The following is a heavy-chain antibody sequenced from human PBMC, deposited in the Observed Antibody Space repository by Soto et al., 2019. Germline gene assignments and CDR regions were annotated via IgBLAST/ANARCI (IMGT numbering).Heavy chain of an antibody. CDR3: ARGGWGYFDSGGYLWIDY. J-gene: IGHJ4*02. V-gene: IGHV3-7*03. D-gene: IGHD3-22*01. CDR1: GFTFSNSW. CDR2: IKHDGSEK. Sequence: QLVESGGGLVQPGGSLRLSCATSGFTFSNSWMTWVRQAPGKGLEWVANIKHDGSEKYYLDSVKGRYTISRDNAKDSLYLKMNSLRAEDTAVYYCARGGWGYFDSGGYLWIDYWGQGTLVTVSS.